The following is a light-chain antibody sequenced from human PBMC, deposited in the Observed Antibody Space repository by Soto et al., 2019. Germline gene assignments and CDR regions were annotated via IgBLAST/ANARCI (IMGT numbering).Light chain of an antibody. J-gene: IGLJ1*01. Sequence: QSALTQPRSVSGSPGQSVTISYTGTSSDVGGYNYVSWYQQDPGKAPKLMIYDVSKRPSGVPDRFSASKFANTASLTISGLQAEDEADYYCCSYAGNYTYVFGTGTKLTVL. CDR1: SSDVGGYNY. CDR3: CSYAGNYTYV. V-gene: IGLV2-11*01. CDR2: DVS.